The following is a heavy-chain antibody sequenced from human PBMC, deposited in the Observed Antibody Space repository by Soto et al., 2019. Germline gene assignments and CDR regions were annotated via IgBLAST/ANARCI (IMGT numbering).Heavy chain of an antibody. V-gene: IGHV5-51*01. CDR1: GYSFTSYW. Sequence: GASLKISCKGSGYSFTSYWIGWVRQMPGKGLEWMGIIYPGDSDTRYSPSFQGQVTISADKSISTAYLQWSSLKASDTAMYYCARFLDVLEGDYYFDYWGQGTLVTVSS. D-gene: IGHD2-21*01. CDR3: ARFLDVLEGDYYFDY. CDR2: IYPGDSDT. J-gene: IGHJ4*02.